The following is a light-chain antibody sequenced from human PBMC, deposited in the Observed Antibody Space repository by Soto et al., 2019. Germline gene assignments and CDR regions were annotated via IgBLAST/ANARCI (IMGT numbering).Light chain of an antibody. V-gene: IGKV3-20*01. Sequence: ETVLTQSPVTLSLSPGERATLSCRASQPVGSNYLAWYQQKLGQAPRLLIYGASNRAPGIPDRFSGSGSGTDCTLTISRLETEEFGVFYCEEYGTSEIIFGQGTRLEV. CDR2: GAS. CDR3: EEYGTSEII. J-gene: IGKJ5*01. CDR1: QPVGSNY.